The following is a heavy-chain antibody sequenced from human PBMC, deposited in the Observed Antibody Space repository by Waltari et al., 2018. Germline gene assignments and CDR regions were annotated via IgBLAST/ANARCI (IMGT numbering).Heavy chain of an antibody. CDR2: ISWNGVSI. D-gene: IGHD2-21*01. CDR3: AKDRGPVGGDLEDYYYYGMDV. Sequence: EVQLVESGGGLVQPGRSLRLSCAASGFTFDDYAMHWVRQAPGKGLEWVSGISWNGVSIGYTDSRKGRVTIARDNAKNSLYLQMNSRRAEDTALYYCAKDRGPVGGDLEDYYYYGMDVWGQGTTVTVSS. J-gene: IGHJ6*02. CDR1: GFTFDDYA. V-gene: IGHV3-9*01.